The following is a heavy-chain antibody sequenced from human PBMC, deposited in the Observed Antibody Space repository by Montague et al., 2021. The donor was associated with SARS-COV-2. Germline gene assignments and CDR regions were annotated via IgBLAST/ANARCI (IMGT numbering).Heavy chain of an antibody. J-gene: IGHJ4*02. CDR3: ARGVYNRVIFVVSPRYYFDY. V-gene: IGHV4-59*12. CDR1: GGSTSNYY. D-gene: IGHD3-9*01. Sequence: SETLSLTCSVSGGSTSNYYWTWIRQSPGKGLQWIGYIFYTGSTKFNPSLKSRVSMSLDTSKNHFSLRLTSVTAADTATYYCARGVYNRVIFVVSPRYYFDYWGQGNMVAVSA. CDR2: IFYTGST.